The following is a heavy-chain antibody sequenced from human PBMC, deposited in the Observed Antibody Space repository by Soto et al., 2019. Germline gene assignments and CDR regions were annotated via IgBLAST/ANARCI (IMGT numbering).Heavy chain of an antibody. Sequence: PSETLSLTCAVSGGSISSSNWWSWVRQPPGKELEWTGEIYHSGSTNYNPSLKSRVTISVDKSKNQFSLKLSSVTAADTAVYYCARAGALVGEGFIARTYYYDSSGYLDSGPYYYYGMDVWGQGTTVTVSS. CDR3: ARAGALVGEGFIARTYYYDSSGYLDSGPYYYYGMDV. V-gene: IGHV4-4*02. D-gene: IGHD3-22*01. J-gene: IGHJ6*02. CDR1: GGSISSSNW. CDR2: IYHSGST.